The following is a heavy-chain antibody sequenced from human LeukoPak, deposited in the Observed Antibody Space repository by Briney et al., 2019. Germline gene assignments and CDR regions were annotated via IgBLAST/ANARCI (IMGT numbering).Heavy chain of an antibody. D-gene: IGHD6-19*01. CDR3: ARNLYSSGWWYFDY. V-gene: IGHV1-18*01. Sequence: ASVKVSCKASGYTFTSYGISWVRQAPGQGLEWMGWIIAYNGNTNYAQKLQGRVTMTTDTSTSTAYMELRSLRSDDTAVYYCARNLYSSGWWYFDYWGQGTLVTVSS. CDR1: GYTFTSYG. CDR2: IIAYNGNT. J-gene: IGHJ4*02.